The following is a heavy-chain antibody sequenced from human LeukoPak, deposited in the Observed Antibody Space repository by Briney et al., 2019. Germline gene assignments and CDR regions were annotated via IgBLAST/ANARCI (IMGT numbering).Heavy chain of an antibody. CDR2: INHSGST. D-gene: IGHD3-10*01. CDR3: ARGPRRSVDY. Sequence: SETLSLXCAVYGGSFSGYYWSWIRQPPGKGLEWIGEINHSGSTNYNPSLKSRVTISVDTSKNQFSLKLSSVTAADTAVYYCARGPRRSVDYWGQGTLVTVSS. V-gene: IGHV4-34*01. CDR1: GGSFSGYY. J-gene: IGHJ4*02.